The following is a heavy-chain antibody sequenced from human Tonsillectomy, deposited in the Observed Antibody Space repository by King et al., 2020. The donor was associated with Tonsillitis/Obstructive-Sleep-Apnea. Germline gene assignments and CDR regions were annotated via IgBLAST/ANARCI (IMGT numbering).Heavy chain of an antibody. J-gene: IGHJ6*03. CDR2: ISAYNGNT. CDR3: ARVNYYGSGSYYIETTYYYYYMDV. V-gene: IGHV1-18*01. CDR1: GYTFTSYG. Sequence: QLVQSGAEVKKPGASVKVSCKASGYTFTSYGISWVRQAPGQGLEWMGWISAYNGNTNYAQKLQGRVTMTTDTSTSTAYMELRSLRSDDTAVYYCARVNYYGSGSYYIETTYYYYYMDVWGKGTTVTVSS. D-gene: IGHD3-10*01.